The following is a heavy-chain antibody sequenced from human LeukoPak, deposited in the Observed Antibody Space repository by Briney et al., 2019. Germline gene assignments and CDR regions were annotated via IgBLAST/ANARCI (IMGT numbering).Heavy chain of an antibody. D-gene: IGHD1-20*01. V-gene: IGHV4-34*01. J-gene: IGHJ4*02. CDR1: GGSFSDYY. Sequence: SETLSLTCAVYGGSFSDYYWTWIRQPPGKGLEWIGEINHSGSTNYNPSLKSRVTISVDTSKNQFSLKLSSVTAADTAVYYCARGRITGTSPFGYWGQGTLVTVSS. CDR2: INHSGST. CDR3: ARGRITGTSPFGY.